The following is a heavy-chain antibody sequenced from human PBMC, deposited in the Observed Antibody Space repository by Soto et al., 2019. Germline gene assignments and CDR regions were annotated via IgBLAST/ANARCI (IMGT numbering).Heavy chain of an antibody. J-gene: IGHJ6*03. CDR1: GGSITSSF. CDR2: IYYDGST. Sequence: PSETLSLTCTVSGGSITSSFWSWIRQPPGKGLEWIGYIYYDGSTNYNPSLKSRITISVDMSNNQFSLSLSSVTAADTAVYYCVRRHPHYYHMDVWGKGTTVTVSS. V-gene: IGHV4-59*08. CDR3: VRRHPHYYHMDV.